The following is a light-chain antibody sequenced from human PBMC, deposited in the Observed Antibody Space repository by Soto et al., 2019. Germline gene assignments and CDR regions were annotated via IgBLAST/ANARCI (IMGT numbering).Light chain of an antibody. V-gene: IGKV1-9*01. CDR2: AAS. Sequence: DIQISDTASCVSTVAGGTLIIICRASKNINNYLNWYQQKEGQAPKLLIYAASTLQSGVPSRFSGSGSGTEFTLTVSSLQLEDFATYYCQQLNSYTTTLGQGTRLEIK. CDR3: QQLNSYTTT. CDR1: KNINNY. J-gene: IGKJ5*01.